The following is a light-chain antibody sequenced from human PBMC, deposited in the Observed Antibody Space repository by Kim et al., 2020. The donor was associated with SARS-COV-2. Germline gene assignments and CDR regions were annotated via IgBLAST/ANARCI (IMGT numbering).Light chain of an antibody. CDR1: TGSIDSDY. CDR3: QSSDRRSLHVL. V-gene: IGLV6-57*04. CDR2: EDK. Sequence: NFMLTQPPSASESPGKTVTISCTRSTGSIDSDYVQWYQRRPGSAPTIVIYEDKRRPSGVPDRFSGSIDRSSNSASLTISGLKTEDEADYYCQSSDRRSLHVLFGGGTQLTVL. J-gene: IGLJ2*01.